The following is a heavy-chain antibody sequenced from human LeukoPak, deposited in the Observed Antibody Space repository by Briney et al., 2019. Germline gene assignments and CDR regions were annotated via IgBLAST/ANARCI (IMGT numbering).Heavy chain of an antibody. J-gene: IGHJ4*02. Sequence: GGSLRLSCAASGFTFSSYAMHWVRQAPGKGLEWVAVISYDGSNKYYADSVKGRFTISRDNSKNTLYLQMNSLRPEDTALYYCARDLNPTGHSVATIRYWGQGTLVTVSS. CDR2: ISYDGSNK. D-gene: IGHD5-12*01. V-gene: IGHV3-30*04. CDR3: ARDLNPTGHSVATIRY. CDR1: GFTFSSYA.